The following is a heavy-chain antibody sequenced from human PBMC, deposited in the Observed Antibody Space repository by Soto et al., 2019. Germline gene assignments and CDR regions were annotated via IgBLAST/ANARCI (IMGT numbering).Heavy chain of an antibody. J-gene: IGHJ3*01. CDR2: IYRGGST. CDR1: GFSVSSDY. CDR3: ARTTEWNPLDP. D-gene: IGHD3-3*01. Sequence: DVQLVETGGGLIQPGGSLRLSCAASGFSVSSDYMNWVRQDPGKGLEWVSVIYRGGSTYYADSVRGRFTISRDNSENTLFLQRKGLRAKDTAEYYCARTTEWNPLDPWGQGTMVTVSS. V-gene: IGHV3-53*02.